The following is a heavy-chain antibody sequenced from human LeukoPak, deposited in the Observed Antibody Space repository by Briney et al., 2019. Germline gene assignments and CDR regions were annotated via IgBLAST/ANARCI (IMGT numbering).Heavy chain of an antibody. Sequence: SETLSLTCTVTGYSISSGSYWGWIRQPPGKGLEWIGSIYHSGSTYYNPSLKSRVTISVDTSKNQFSLNLSSVTAADTAVYYRARAAAGLVAWGQGTLVTVSS. V-gene: IGHV4-38-2*02. CDR1: GYSISSGSY. D-gene: IGHD6-13*01. J-gene: IGHJ4*02. CDR3: ARAAAGLVA. CDR2: IYHSGST.